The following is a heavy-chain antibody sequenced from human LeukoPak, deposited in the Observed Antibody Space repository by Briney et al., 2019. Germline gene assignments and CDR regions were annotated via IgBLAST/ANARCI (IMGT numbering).Heavy chain of an antibody. V-gene: IGHV3-38-3*01. CDR1: GFTVSSNE. J-gene: IGHJ4*02. CDR3: ARGLNDSWTGENY. D-gene: IGHD3-3*01. CDR2: ISGGST. Sequence: GGSLRLSCAASGFTVSSNEMSWVRQAPGKGLEWVSSISGGSTYYADSRKGRFTISRDNSKNTLHLQMNSLRAEDTAVYYCARGLNDSWTGENYWGQGTLVTVSS.